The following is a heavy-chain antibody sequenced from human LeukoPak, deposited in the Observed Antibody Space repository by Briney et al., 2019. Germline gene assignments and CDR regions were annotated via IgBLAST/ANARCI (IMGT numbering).Heavy chain of an antibody. Sequence: TGGSLRLSCAASGFTFDDYGMSWVRQAPGKRLEWVSGINWNGGSTGYADSVKGRFTISRDNAKNSLYLQMNSLRAEDTALYYCARRAAAGRYFDYWGQGTLVTVSS. CDR3: ARRAAAGRYFDY. D-gene: IGHD6-13*01. J-gene: IGHJ4*02. CDR1: GFTFDDYG. V-gene: IGHV3-20*04. CDR2: INWNGGST.